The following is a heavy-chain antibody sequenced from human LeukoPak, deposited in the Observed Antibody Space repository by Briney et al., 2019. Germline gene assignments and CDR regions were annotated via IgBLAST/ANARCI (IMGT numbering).Heavy chain of an antibody. CDR1: GFTFSSYG. V-gene: IGHV3-30*18. D-gene: IGHD3-9*01. Sequence: GRSLRLSCAASGFTFSSYGMHWVRQAPGKGLEWVAVISYDGSNKYYADSVKGRFTISRDNSKNTLYLQMNSLRDEDTAVYYCAKDGARYLLTYYFEYWGQGTLVTVSS. CDR2: ISYDGSNK. CDR3: AKDGARYLLTYYFEY. J-gene: IGHJ4*02.